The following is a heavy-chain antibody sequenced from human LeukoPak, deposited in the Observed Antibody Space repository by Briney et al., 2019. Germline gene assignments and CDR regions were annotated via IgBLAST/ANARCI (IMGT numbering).Heavy chain of an antibody. CDR3: ARNGPYDSSGYYLHY. J-gene: IGHJ4*02. V-gene: IGHV1-46*01. CDR1: GYTFTSYY. CDR2: INPSGGST. Sequence: GASVKVSRKASGYTFTSYYMHWVRQAPGQGLEWMGIINPSGGSTSYAQKFQGRVTMTRDTSTSTVYMELSSLRSEDTAVYYCARNGPYDSSGYYLHYWGQGTLVTVSS. D-gene: IGHD3-22*01.